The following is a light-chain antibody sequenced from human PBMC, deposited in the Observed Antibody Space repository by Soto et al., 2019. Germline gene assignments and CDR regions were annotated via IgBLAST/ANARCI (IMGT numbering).Light chain of an antibody. Sequence: AIRMTQSPSSFSASTGDRVTLTCRASQGISSYLAWYQQKPGKAPKLLIYAPSTLQSGVPSRFSGSGSGTDFTLTISCLQSEDFATYYCQQYYSYPTFGQGTKVEIK. CDR1: QGISSY. CDR3: QQYYSYPT. V-gene: IGKV1-8*01. CDR2: APS. J-gene: IGKJ1*01.